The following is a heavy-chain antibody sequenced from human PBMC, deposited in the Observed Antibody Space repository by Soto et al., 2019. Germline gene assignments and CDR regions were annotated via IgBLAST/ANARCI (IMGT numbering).Heavy chain of an antibody. CDR2: TYYRSKWYN. J-gene: IGHJ3*02. V-gene: IGHV6-1*01. CDR3: ARDPHYGHSILDI. D-gene: IGHD3-10*01. Sequence: SQTLSLTCAISGDSVSSNSAAWNWIRQSPSRGLEWLGRTYYRSKWYNDYAVSVKSRITINQDISKNQFSLQLNSVTPEDTAVYYCARDPHYGHSILDIWGQGTMVTVSS. CDR1: GDSVSSNSAA.